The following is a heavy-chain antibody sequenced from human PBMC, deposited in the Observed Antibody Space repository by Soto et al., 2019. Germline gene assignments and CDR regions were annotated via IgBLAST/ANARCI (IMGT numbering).Heavy chain of an antibody. CDR1: GGSISSYY. CDR3: ARGMVRGVVLNWFDP. D-gene: IGHD3-10*01. CDR2: IYYSGST. J-gene: IGHJ5*02. V-gene: IGHV4-59*01. Sequence: SETLSLTCTVSGGSISSYYWSWIRQPPGKGLEWIGYIYYSGSTNYNPSLKSRVTISVDTSKNQFSLKLSSVTAADTAVYYCARGMVRGVVLNWFDPRGQGTLVTVSS.